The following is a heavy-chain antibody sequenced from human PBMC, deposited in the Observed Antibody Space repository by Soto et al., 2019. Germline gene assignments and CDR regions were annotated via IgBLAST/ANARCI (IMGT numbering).Heavy chain of an antibody. CDR3: AKFSAASVYDISSAPDY. V-gene: IGHV3-23*01. D-gene: IGHD3-9*01. Sequence: EVQLWESVGGLVQPGGSLRLSCAASGFSFSTYAMTWVRQAPGKGLQWVSAISGGGSNTHYADSVKGRFTISRDNSKKLLHLQMNSLRAEDTAIYYCAKFSAASVYDISSAPDYWGQGTLVTVSS. CDR1: GFSFSTYA. J-gene: IGHJ4*02. CDR2: ISGGGSNT.